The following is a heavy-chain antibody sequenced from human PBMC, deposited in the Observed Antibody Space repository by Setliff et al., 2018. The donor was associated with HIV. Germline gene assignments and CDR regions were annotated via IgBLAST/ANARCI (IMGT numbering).Heavy chain of an antibody. J-gene: IGHJ3*02. CDR2: MNPNSGNT. Sequence: ASVKVSCKASGYNFPTYGLSWVRQAPGQGLEWMGWMNPNSGNTGYAQKFQGRVTMTRDMSTSTVYMELSSLRSEDTAVYYCARGGATRGPFDIWGQGTMVTVSS. D-gene: IGHD1-26*01. CDR1: GYNFPTYG. V-gene: IGHV1-8*01. CDR3: ARGGATRGPFDI.